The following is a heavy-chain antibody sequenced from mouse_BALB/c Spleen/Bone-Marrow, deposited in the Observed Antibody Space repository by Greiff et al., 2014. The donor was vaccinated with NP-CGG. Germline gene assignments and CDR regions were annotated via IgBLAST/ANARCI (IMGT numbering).Heavy chain of an antibody. CDR2: IDPANGNT. Sequence: VQLQQSGAELVKPGASVKLSCTASGFNVKDTYVRWVKQRPEQGLEWIGRIDPANGNTKYDPKFQGKATITADTSSNTAYLQLSSLTSEDTAVYYCASYVYGYYFDYWGQGTTLTVSS. D-gene: IGHD2-2*01. CDR1: GFNVKDTY. J-gene: IGHJ2*01. CDR3: ASYVYGYYFDY. V-gene: IGHV14-3*02.